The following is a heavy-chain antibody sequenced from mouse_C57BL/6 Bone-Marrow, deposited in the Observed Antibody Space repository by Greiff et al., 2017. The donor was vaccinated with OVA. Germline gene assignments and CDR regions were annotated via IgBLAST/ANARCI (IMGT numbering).Heavy chain of an antibody. Sequence: EVQLQQSGPELVKPGASVKISCKASGYTFTDYYMNWVQQSHGKSLEWIGDINPNNGGTSYNQKFKGKATLTVDKSSSTAYMELRSLTSEDSAVYYCARRRGNYPYFDYWGQGTTLTVSS. CDR3: ARRRGNYPYFDY. J-gene: IGHJ2*01. CDR1: GYTFTDYY. D-gene: IGHD2-1*01. CDR2: INPNNGGT. V-gene: IGHV1-26*01.